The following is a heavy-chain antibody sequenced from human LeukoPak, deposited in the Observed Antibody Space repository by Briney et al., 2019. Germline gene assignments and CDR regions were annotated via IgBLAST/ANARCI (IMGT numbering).Heavy chain of an antibody. CDR2: ISSSGSTI. CDR3: ARTGDYGDFDY. V-gene: IGHV3-48*03. Sequence: PGGSLRLSCAASGFTFSSYEMNWVRQAPGKGLEWVSYISSSGSTIYYADSVKGRFTISRDNAKNSLYLQMNSLRAEDTAVYYCARTGDYGDFDYWGQGTLVTVSS. D-gene: IGHD4-17*01. CDR1: GFTFSSYE. J-gene: IGHJ4*02.